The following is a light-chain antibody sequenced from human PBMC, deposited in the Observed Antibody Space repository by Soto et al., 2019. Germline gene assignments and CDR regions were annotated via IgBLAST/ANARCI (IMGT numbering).Light chain of an antibody. V-gene: IGLV1-51*01. J-gene: IGLJ3*02. CDR3: GTWDSSLSAVV. CDR1: SSNIGSNY. CDR2: DNS. Sequence: QSVLTQPPSVSAPPGQKVTISCSGSSSNIGSNYVSWYQQLPGTAPKVLFYDNSFRPSGIPDRFSGSKSGTSATLGITGLQTGDEADYYCGTWDSSLSAVVFGGGTKLTVL.